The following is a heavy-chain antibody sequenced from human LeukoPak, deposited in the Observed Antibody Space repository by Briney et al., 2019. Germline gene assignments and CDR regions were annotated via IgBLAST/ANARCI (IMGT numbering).Heavy chain of an antibody. CDR2: MNPNTGNT. CDR3: ARVVRGLGWLDP. CDR1: GYTFGRYD. V-gene: IGHV1-8*01. J-gene: IGHJ5*02. Sequence: ASVKVSCKASGYTFGRYDINWVRQATGQGLEWMGWMNPNTGNTFYAQKFQGRVTMTRNTSISTAYMELSSLRSDDTAVYYCARVVRGLGWLDPWGQGTLVTVSS. D-gene: IGHD3-10*01.